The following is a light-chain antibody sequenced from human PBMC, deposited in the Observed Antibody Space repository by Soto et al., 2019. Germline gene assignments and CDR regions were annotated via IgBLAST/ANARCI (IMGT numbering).Light chain of an antibody. Sequence: QSVLTQPRSVSGSPGQSVTSSCTGTSSDVGGYNYVSWYQQHPGKAPKLMIYDVTKRPSGVPDRFSGSKSGNTASLTISGLQAEDEADYYCCSYAGRYTFYVFGTGTKVTV. J-gene: IGLJ1*01. CDR2: DVT. V-gene: IGLV2-11*01. CDR3: CSYAGRYTFYV. CDR1: SSDVGGYNY.